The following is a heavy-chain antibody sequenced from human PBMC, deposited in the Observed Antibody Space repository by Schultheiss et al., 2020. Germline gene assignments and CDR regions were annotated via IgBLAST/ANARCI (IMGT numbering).Heavy chain of an antibody. CDR1: GFTFSSYD. Sequence: GGSLRLSCAASGFTFSSYDMHWVRQAPGKGLEWVSGISWNSGSIGYADSVKGRFTISRDNAKNSLYLQMNSLRAEDTALYYCAKDISEVNDAFDIWGQGTMVTVSS. V-gene: IGHV3-9*01. CDR3: AKDISEVNDAFDI. CDR2: ISWNSGSI. J-gene: IGHJ3*02.